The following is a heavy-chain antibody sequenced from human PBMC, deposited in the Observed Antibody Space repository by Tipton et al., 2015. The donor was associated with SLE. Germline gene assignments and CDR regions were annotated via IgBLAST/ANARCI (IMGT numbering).Heavy chain of an antibody. CDR1: GFTFSSYW. D-gene: IGHD3-22*01. J-gene: IGHJ3*02. CDR2: INGDGSST. CDR3: ARWLWGSGNAFDI. Sequence: SLRLSCAASGFTFSSYWMHWVRQAPGQGLVWVSRINGDGSSTSYADSVKGRFIISRDNAKNTLYVQMNSLRAEDTAVYYCARWLWGSGNAFDIWGHGTMVTVSS. V-gene: IGHV3-74*01.